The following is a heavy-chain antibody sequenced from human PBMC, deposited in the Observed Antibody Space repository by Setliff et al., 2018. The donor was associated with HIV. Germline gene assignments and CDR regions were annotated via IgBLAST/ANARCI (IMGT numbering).Heavy chain of an antibody. Sequence: SVKVSCKASGGTFSLYAINWVRQAPGHGLEWMGGIIPIFNTANYEQKFQGRVTITADGAQSTAYMELSSLRFEDTATYYCARDQATGYEKVWFSWIDPWGQGTLVTVSS. CDR2: IIPIFNTA. D-gene: IGHD5-12*01. CDR3: ARDQATGYEKVWFSWIDP. J-gene: IGHJ5*02. CDR1: GGTFSLYA. V-gene: IGHV1-69*13.